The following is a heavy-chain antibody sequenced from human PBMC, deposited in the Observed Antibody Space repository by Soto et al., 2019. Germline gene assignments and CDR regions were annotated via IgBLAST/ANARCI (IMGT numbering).Heavy chain of an antibody. J-gene: IGHJ5*02. CDR1: GFTLSSYS. V-gene: IGHV3-48*01. D-gene: IGHD6-13*01. CDR3: ARHPERIAQIGWFDP. Sequence: SLRLSCAASGFTLSSYSMNWVRQAPGKGLEWVSYISSSSSTIYYADSVKGRFTISRDNAKNSLYLQMNSLRAEDTAVYYCARHPERIAQIGWFDPWGQGTLVTVSS. CDR2: ISSSSSTI.